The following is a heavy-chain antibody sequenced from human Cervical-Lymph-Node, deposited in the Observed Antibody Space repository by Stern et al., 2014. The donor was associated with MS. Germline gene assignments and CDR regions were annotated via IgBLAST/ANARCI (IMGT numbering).Heavy chain of an antibody. CDR1: GFSFTSHG. D-gene: IGHD1-26*01. Sequence: QVQLVQSGTEVQKPGASVRVSCKASGFSFTSHGFSWVRQAPGQGLEWMGWISPSDGYTKYTQKFQGRVSMTTDTSTTTAYMELGSLRSDDTAVYYCASNLKPIVGATPDDAFDIWGQGTMVIVSS. J-gene: IGHJ3*02. V-gene: IGHV1-18*01. CDR2: ISPSDGYT. CDR3: ASNLKPIVGATPDDAFDI.